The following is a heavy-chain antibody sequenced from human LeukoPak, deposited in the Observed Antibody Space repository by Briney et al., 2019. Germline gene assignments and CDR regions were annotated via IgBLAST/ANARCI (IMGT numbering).Heavy chain of an antibody. CDR1: GYSFTSYW. Sequence: GESLKISCKGSGYSFTSYWIGWVRQMPGKGLEWLGIIYPGDSDTRYSPSFQGQVTISADKSISTAYLQWSSLKASDTAIYYCARWGAIDSSSPYLDYWGQGTLVTVSS. CDR2: IYPGDSDT. J-gene: IGHJ4*02. CDR3: ARWGAIDSSSPYLDY. D-gene: IGHD6-6*01. V-gene: IGHV5-51*01.